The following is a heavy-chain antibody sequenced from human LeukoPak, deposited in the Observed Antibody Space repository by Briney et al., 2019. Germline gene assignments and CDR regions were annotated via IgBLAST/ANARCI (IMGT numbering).Heavy chain of an antibody. J-gene: IGHJ4*02. CDR2: IYHSGST. D-gene: IGHD3-10*01. Sequence: SETLSLTCAVSGYSISSGYYWGWIRQPPGKGLEWIGSIYHSGSTYYNPSLKSRVTISVDTSKHQFSLKLSSVTAADTAVYYCARQPDGSGSYYRPQMFDYWGQGTLVTVSS. V-gene: IGHV4-38-2*01. CDR3: ARQPDGSGSYYRPQMFDY. CDR1: GYSISSGYY.